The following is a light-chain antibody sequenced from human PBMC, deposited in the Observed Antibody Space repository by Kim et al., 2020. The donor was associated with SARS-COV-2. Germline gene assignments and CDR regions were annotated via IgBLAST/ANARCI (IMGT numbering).Light chain of an antibody. J-gene: IGKJ1*01. CDR1: QRSNNW. CDR2: AGS. CDR3: QQADRFPRT. V-gene: IGKV1-12*01. Sequence: AAIGDTGTVTWGARQRSNNWWAWYQQRPGEAPNLLIFAGSTLRTGVPSRFSGTGSGTDFSLTITNLQPDDFATYYCQQADRFPRTFGQGTKVDIK.